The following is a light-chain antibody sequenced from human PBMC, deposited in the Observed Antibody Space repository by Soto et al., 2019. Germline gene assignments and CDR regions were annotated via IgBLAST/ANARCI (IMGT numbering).Light chain of an antibody. V-gene: IGLV2-23*01. CDR1: SSDVGSYNL. CDR2: EGS. J-gene: IGLJ3*02. Sequence: QSALTQPASVSGSPGQSITISCTGTSSDVGSYNLVSWYQQHPGKAPKLMIYEGSKRPSGVSNRFYGSKSGNTASLTISGLQAEDEADYYCCSYAGIKVFGGGTKLTVL. CDR3: CSYAGIKV.